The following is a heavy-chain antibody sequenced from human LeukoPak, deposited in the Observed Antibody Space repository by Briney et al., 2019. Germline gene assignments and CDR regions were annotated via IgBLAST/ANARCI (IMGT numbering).Heavy chain of an antibody. CDR3: AKDGHSSSWSSFDY. Sequence: GGSLRLSCAASGFTFSSYGMHWVRQAPGKGLEWVAFIRYDGSNKYYADSVKGRFTISRDNSKNTLYLQMNSLRAEDTAVCYCAKDGHSSSWSSFDYWGQGTLVTVSS. V-gene: IGHV3-30*02. CDR2: IRYDGSNK. CDR1: GFTFSSYG. D-gene: IGHD6-13*01. J-gene: IGHJ4*02.